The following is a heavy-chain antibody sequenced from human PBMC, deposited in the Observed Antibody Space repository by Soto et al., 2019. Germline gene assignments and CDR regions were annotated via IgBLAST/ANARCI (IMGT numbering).Heavy chain of an antibody. CDR3: AGTLGDCSGGRGYDDGFDI. V-gene: IGHV4-39*01. CDR2: IYYSGST. J-gene: IGHJ3*02. Sequence: PSETLSLTCTVSGGSISSSSYYWGWIRQPPGKGLEWIGSIYYSGSTYYNPSLKSRVTISVDTSKNQFSPKLSSVTAADTAVYYCAGTLGDCSGGRGYDDGFDIWGQETMVTFSS. CDR1: GGSISSSSYY. D-gene: IGHD2-15*01.